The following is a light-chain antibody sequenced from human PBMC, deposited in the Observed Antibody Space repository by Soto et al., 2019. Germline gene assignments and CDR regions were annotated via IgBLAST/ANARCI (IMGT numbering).Light chain of an antibody. V-gene: IGKV3-20*01. CDR3: QQYGTSAPYT. Sequence: PGERATLSCRASQSVSRNYLAWYQQKSGQAPRLLIYGASSRASDIPDRFSGSGSGTDFTLTISRLEPEDFAVYYCQQYGTSAPYTFGQGTKLEIK. J-gene: IGKJ2*01. CDR2: GAS. CDR1: QSVSRNY.